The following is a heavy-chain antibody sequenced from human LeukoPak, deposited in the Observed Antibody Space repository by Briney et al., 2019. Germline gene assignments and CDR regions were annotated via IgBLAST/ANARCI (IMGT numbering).Heavy chain of an antibody. CDR2: IYYSEST. V-gene: IGHV4-59*08. D-gene: IGHD2/OR15-2a*01. Sequence: SETLSLTCTVSGGSISSYYWSWIRQPPGKGLEWIGYIYYSESTNHNPSLKSRVTISVDTSKNQFSLKLSSVTAADTAVYYCARHVKGSTHGFDPWGQGTLVTVSS. CDR1: GGSISSYY. J-gene: IGHJ5*02. CDR3: ARHVKGSTHGFDP.